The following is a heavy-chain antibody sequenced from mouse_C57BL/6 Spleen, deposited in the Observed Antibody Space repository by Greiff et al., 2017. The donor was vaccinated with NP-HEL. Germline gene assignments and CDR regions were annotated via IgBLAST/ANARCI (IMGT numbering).Heavy chain of an antibody. D-gene: IGHD1-1*01. Sequence: VQLQQSGAELVRPGASVKLSCKASGYTFTDYYINWVKQRPGQGLEWIARIYPGSGNTYYNEKFKGKATLTAEKSSSTAYMQLSSLTSEDSAVYFCARGSSLPWFAYWGQGTLVTVSA. CDR3: ARGSSLPWFAY. V-gene: IGHV1-76*01. CDR1: GYTFTDYY. J-gene: IGHJ3*01. CDR2: IYPGSGNT.